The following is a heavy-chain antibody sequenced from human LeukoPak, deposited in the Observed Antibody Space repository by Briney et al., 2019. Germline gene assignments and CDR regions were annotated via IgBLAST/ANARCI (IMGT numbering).Heavy chain of an antibody. CDR1: GGTFSSYT. V-gene: IGHV1-69*02. D-gene: IGHD5-12*01. J-gene: IGHJ5*02. CDR2: IIPILGIA. Sequence: ASVKVSCKASGGTFSSYTISWVRQAPGQGLEWMGRIIPILGIANYAQKFQGRVTITADKSTSTAYMELSSLRSEDTAVYYCARGVDIVATGDWFDPWGQGTLVTVSS. CDR3: ARGVDIVATGDWFDP.